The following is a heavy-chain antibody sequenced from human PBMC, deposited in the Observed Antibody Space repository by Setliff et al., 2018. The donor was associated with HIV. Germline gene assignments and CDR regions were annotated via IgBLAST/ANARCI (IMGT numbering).Heavy chain of an antibody. V-gene: IGHV1-2*02. CDR3: ARDPGYKSTWYGVFDI. J-gene: IGHJ3*02. D-gene: IGHD6-13*01. CDR1: GYTFSDYY. Sequence: GASVKVSCKAPGYTFSDYYMHWVRQAPGQGLEWMGWINPNSGGTNYAQKFQGRVNMTRDTSISTTYMELSRLRSDDTAVYYCARDPGYKSTWYGVFDIWGQGTMVTVSS. CDR2: INPNSGGT.